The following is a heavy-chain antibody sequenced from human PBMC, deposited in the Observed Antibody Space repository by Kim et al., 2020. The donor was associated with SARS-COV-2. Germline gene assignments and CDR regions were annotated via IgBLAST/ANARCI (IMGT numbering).Heavy chain of an antibody. Sequence: GGSLRLSCAASGFTFSNYGMHWVRQAPGKGLEWVAVVTSDGSNDYYVDSVKGRFTISRENSKNTLHLQMNSLRPEDTAVYYCAKFMWTYGDNVSVSDSWGQGTLVTVSS. CDR1: GFTFSNYG. CDR2: VTSDGSND. J-gene: IGHJ4*02. D-gene: IGHD4-17*01. V-gene: IGHV3-33*05. CDR3: AKFMWTYGDNVSVSDS.